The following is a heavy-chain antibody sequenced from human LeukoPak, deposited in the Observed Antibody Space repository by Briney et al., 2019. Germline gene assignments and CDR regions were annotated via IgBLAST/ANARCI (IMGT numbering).Heavy chain of an antibody. CDR2: IKGDGSEN. CDR3: ARDCVIVGAPCYDY. V-gene: IGHV3-7*04. J-gene: IGHJ4*02. CDR1: GFXFSGYW. D-gene: IGHD1-26*01. Sequence: GGSLRLSCAASGFXFSGYWISWVRQAPGKGLEWVANIKGDGSENIYLDSVKGRFTISRDNAKNSLYLQTNTLRAEDTAVYYCARDCVIVGAPCYDYWGQGTLVTVSS.